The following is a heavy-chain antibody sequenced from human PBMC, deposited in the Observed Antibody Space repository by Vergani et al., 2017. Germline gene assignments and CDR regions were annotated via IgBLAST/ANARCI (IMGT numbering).Heavy chain of an antibody. Sequence: QVQLQESGPGLVKPSQTLSLTCTVSGGSISSGGYYWSWIRQHPGKGLEWIGYIYYSGSTYYNPSLKSRVTISVDTSKNQFSLKLSSVTAADTAVYYCGGDREAEGYRNGGGFDYWGQGTLVTVSS. J-gene: IGHJ4*02. D-gene: IGHD5-24*01. CDR1: GGSISSGGYY. CDR2: IYYSGST. CDR3: GGDREAEGYRNGGGFDY. V-gene: IGHV4-31*03.